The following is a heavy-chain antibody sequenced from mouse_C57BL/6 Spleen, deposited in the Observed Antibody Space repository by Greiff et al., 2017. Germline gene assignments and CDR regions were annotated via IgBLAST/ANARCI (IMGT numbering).Heavy chain of an antibody. J-gene: IGHJ2*01. CDR1: GYTFTDYY. Sequence: QVQLQQSGPELVKPGASVKISCKASGYTFTDYYINWVKQRPGQGLEWIGWIYPGSSNTKYNEKFKGKATLTVDTSSRTAYMQLGSLTADYSAVYVSARSNWSFGYWGQGTTLTVSS. V-gene: IGHV1-84*01. CDR3: ARSNWSFGY. D-gene: IGHD4-1*02. CDR2: IYPGSSNT.